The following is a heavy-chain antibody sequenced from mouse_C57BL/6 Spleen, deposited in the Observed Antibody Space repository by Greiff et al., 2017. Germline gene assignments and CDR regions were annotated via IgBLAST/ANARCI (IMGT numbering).Heavy chain of an antibody. CDR1: GYAFSSYW. CDR3: ACNYDAMDY. CDR2: IYPGDGDT. J-gene: IGHJ4*01. D-gene: IGHD2-1*01. Sequence: VQLVESGAELVKPGASVKISCKASGYAFSSYWMNWVKQRPGKGLEWIGQIYPGDGDTIYNGKFKGKATLTADKYSSTAYMLLSSLSYEYSAVYFCACNYDAMDYWGQGASVTVSS. V-gene: IGHV1-80*01.